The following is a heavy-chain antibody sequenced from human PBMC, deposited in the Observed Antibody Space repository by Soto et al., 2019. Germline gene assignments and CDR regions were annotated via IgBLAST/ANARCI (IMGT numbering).Heavy chain of an antibody. Sequence: PGGSLRLSCAASGFSFSSYGVHWVRQAPGKGLEWVAIISFDGSDKYYADSVKGRFTISRDNSKSTVYLQMNSLRAEDTAVYYYAKGLLWFGEYLSSFDYWGQGTLVTVSS. CDR2: ISFDGSDK. CDR1: GFSFSSYG. V-gene: IGHV3-30*18. CDR3: AKGLLWFGEYLSSFDY. D-gene: IGHD3-10*01. J-gene: IGHJ4*02.